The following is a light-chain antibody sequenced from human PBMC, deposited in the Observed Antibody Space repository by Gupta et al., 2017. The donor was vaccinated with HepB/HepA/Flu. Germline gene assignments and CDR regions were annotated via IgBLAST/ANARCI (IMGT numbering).Light chain of an antibody. Sequence: DIQLTQSPSSLSASVGDRVTITCRARQIISSYLNWYQQKPGKAPQLLIYAASSLQSGVPSRFSGSASRTDTPLTISRLPPEYVATYYCQHSYSPPYTFDQGTKVEIK. CDR2: AAS. CDR1: QIISSY. CDR3: QHSYSPPYT. J-gene: IGKJ1*01. V-gene: IGKV1-39*01.